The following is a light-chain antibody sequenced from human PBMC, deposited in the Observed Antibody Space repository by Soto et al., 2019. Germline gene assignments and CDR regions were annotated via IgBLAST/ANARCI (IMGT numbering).Light chain of an antibody. CDR1: SSDVGGYNY. CDR3: SSYIRSSPYG. J-gene: IGLJ1*01. Sequence: QSVLTQPASVSGSPGQSITISCTGTSSDVGGYNYVSWYQQHPGKAPKLMIYEVSNRPSGVSNRFSGSKSGNTASLTISGLQAEDEADYYCSSYIRSSPYGCGTGTKITV. CDR2: EVS. V-gene: IGLV2-14*01.